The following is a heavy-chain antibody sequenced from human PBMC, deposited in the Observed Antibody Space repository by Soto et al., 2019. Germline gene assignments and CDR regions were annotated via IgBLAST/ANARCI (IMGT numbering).Heavy chain of an antibody. J-gene: IGHJ6*02. CDR2: ITGSGDST. V-gene: IGHV3-23*01. D-gene: IGHD3-22*01. CDR1: GFIFSTYA. CDR3: ARDFYHYDSSDYYGMDV. Sequence: EVLLLESGGGLVQPGGSLRLSCAASGFIFSTYAMNWVRQAPGKGLEWISAITGSGDSTYYADSVKGRFTISRDNSKNMLYVQMNSLRAEDTAVYYCARDFYHYDSSDYYGMDVWGQGTTVTVSS.